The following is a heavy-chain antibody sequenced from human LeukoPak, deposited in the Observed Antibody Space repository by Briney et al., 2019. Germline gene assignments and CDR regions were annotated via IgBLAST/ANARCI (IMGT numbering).Heavy chain of an antibody. Sequence: ASVKVSCKASVYTFTGYYIHWVRQAPGQGLEWMGRINPNSGGTSYAQKFQGWVTMTRDTSISTAYMELSRLTSDDTAVYYCARRKGEPNIFDYWGQGTLVTVSS. CDR2: INPNSGGT. J-gene: IGHJ4*02. V-gene: IGHV1-2*04. CDR1: VYTFTGYY. D-gene: IGHD3-16*01. CDR3: ARRKGEPNIFDY.